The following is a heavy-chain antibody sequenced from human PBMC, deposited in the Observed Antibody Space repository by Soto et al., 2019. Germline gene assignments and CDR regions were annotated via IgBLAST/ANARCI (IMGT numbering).Heavy chain of an antibody. CDR2: ISAYNGNT. D-gene: IGHD2-8*01. CDR3: AVGYCTNGVCYPRDY. J-gene: IGHJ4*02. V-gene: IGHV1-18*04. CDR1: GYTFTSYG. Sequence: QVQLVQSGAEVKKPGASVKVSCKASGYTFTSYGISWVRQAPGQGLEWMGWISAYNGNTNYAQKLQGRVTTTTDTPTSTAYMELSSLRSDDTAVYYCAVGYCTNGVCYPRDYWGQGTLVTVSS.